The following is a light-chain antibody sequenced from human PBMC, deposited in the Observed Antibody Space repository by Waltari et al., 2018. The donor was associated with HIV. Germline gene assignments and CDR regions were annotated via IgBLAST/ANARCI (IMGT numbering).Light chain of an antibody. J-gene: IGKJ1*01. CDR1: QSVSSN. CDR2: GAS. V-gene: IGKV3-15*01. CDR3: QQYDTSPSWT. Sequence: EIVMTQSPATLSVSPGERATLSCRASQSVSSNLAWYQQKPGQAPRLLIYGASTRATGIPARFSGSGSVTEFTLTISRLEPGDFAVYYCQQYDTSPSWTFGQGTKVEIK.